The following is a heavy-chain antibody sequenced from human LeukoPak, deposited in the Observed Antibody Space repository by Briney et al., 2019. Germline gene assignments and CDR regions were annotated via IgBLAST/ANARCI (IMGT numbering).Heavy chain of an antibody. D-gene: IGHD6-19*01. CDR2: ISWNSGSI. V-gene: IGHV3-9*01. J-gene: IGHJ6*02. Sequence: GRSLRLSCAASGFTFDDYAMHWVRQAPGKGLEWVSGISWNSGSIGYADSVNGRFTISRDNAKNSPYLQMNSLRAEDTALYYCAKDILAGGYGMDVWGQGTTVTVSS. CDR3: AKDILAGGYGMDV. CDR1: GFTFDDYA.